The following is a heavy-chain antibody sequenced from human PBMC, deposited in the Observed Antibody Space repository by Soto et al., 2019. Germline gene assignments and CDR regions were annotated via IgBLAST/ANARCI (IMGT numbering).Heavy chain of an antibody. CDR3: ARDRGRPDLRDTHHYDSSDLDYGMDV. Sequence: EVRLVESGGGLVQPGGSLTLSCAASGFTFSSYWMTWVRQAPGKGLEWVANINQDGSEKYYMDSMKGRFTISRDNAKNSLLLQLNSLRAEDTAVYYCARDRGRPDLRDTHHYDSSDLDYGMDVWGQGTTVTVSS. J-gene: IGHJ6*02. CDR2: INQDGSEK. D-gene: IGHD3-22*01. CDR1: GFTFSSYW. V-gene: IGHV3-7*01.